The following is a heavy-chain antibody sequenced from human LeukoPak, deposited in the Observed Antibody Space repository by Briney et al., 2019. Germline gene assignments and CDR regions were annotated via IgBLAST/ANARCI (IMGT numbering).Heavy chain of an antibody. CDR2: IYHNGKT. Sequence: KPSETLSLTCIVSGGSINNFYWSRIRQPPGKGLEWIGYIYHNGKTKYNPSLTSRVSISIDTSKNQFSLRLTSVTAADTAVYYCARTRANTFDYWGQGTLVTVSS. J-gene: IGHJ4*02. CDR1: GGSINNFY. V-gene: IGHV4-59*01. CDR3: ARTRANTFDY.